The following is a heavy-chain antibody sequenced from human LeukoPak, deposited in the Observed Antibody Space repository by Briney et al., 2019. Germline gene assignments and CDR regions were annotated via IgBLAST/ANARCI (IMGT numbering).Heavy chain of an antibody. V-gene: IGHV3-48*03. D-gene: IGHD6-13*01. CDR2: ISGSGESI. Sequence: PGGSLRLSCAASGFTFSDYEMNWVRQAPGKGLEWVSYISGSGESIYYADSVKGRFTISRDNANNLLYLQMNGLRGEDTALYYCARDWATSWYGEYFDYWGRGTLVTVSS. CDR3: ARDWATSWYGEYFDY. CDR1: GFTFSDYE. J-gene: IGHJ4*02.